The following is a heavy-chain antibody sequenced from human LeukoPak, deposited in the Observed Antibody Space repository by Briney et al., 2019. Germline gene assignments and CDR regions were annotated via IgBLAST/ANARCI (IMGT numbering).Heavy chain of an antibody. J-gene: IGHJ4*02. Sequence: GVLRLSCSASGLTVSICCMSCVRQAPGKGREELSNIKQDGSDKYYMYSVKGRFTISRANAKNSLYLQMNSLRAEYEAVYYCARESGKLSIFDNWGQRTLLTVSS. D-gene: IGHD3-3*01. CDR1: GLTVSICC. CDR2: IKQDGSDK. CDR3: ARESGKLSIFDN. V-gene: IGHV3-7*01.